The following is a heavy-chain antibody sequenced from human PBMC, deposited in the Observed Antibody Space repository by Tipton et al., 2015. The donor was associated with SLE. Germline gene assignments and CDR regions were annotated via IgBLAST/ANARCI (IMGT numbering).Heavy chain of an antibody. J-gene: IGHJ4*02. CDR2: VYYSGNT. CDR3: ASRGRWEQPEDY. Sequence: TLSLTCTVSGDSISNVNYYWNWLRQRPGKGLEWIGYVYYSGNTLYNPSLRSRVTMSLDTSKNQVSLRLSSVTAADTAVYYCASRGRWEQPEDYWGQGTLVTVSS. D-gene: IGHD1-26*01. V-gene: IGHV4-30-4*08. CDR1: GDSISNVNYY.